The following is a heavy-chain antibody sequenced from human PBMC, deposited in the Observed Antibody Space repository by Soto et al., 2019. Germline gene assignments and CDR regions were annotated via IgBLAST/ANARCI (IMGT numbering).Heavy chain of an antibody. Sequence: SETLSLTCAVSGGSISSSNWWSWVRQPPGKGLEWIGEIYYSGTTKYNPSLKSRVTISVDKSKNQFSLKMYSVTAADMAVYYCARDQGYCSGGSCYVFDSWGQGTLVTVSS. CDR2: IYYSGTT. CDR3: ARDQGYCSGGSCYVFDS. V-gene: IGHV4-4*02. CDR1: GGSISSSNW. D-gene: IGHD2-15*01. J-gene: IGHJ4*02.